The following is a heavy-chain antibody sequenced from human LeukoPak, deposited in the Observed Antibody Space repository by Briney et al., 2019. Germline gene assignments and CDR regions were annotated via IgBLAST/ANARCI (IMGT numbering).Heavy chain of an antibody. CDR1: GFTFSSYG. Sequence: GGSLRLSCAASGFTFSSYGMHWVRRAPGKGLEWVAVIWYDGSNKYYADSVKGRFTISRDNSKNTLYLQMNSLRAEDTAVYYCARDRVTADYWGQGTLVTVSS. V-gene: IGHV3-33*01. CDR3: ARDRVTADY. CDR2: IWYDGSNK. J-gene: IGHJ4*02. D-gene: IGHD2-21*02.